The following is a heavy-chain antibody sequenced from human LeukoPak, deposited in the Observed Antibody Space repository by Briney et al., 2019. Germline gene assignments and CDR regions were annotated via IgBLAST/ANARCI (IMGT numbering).Heavy chain of an antibody. CDR1: GYTFTSYG. V-gene: IGHV1-18*01. J-gene: IGHJ4*02. CDR2: ISAYNGNT. Sequence: ASVKVSCKASGYTFTSYGISWVRQAPGQGLEWMGWISAYNGNTNYAQKFQGRVTITADESTSTAYMELSSLRSEDTAVYYCATHEVGNWGQGTLVTVSS. D-gene: IGHD1-26*01. CDR3: ATHEVGN.